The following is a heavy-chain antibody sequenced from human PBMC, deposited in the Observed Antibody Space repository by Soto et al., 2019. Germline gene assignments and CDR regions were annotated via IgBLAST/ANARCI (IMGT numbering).Heavy chain of an antibody. Sequence: QVQLVESGGGVVQPGRSLRLSCAASGFTFSSYAMHWVRQAPGKGLEWVAVISYDGSNKYYADSVKGRFTISRDNSKNTLYLQMNSLRAEDTAVYYCARVGDFGEKPGNYYYYYGMDVWGQGTTVTVSS. J-gene: IGHJ6*01. CDR2: ISYDGSNK. D-gene: IGHD3-3*01. V-gene: IGHV3-30-3*01. CDR1: GFTFSSYA. CDR3: ARVGDFGEKPGNYYYYYGMDV.